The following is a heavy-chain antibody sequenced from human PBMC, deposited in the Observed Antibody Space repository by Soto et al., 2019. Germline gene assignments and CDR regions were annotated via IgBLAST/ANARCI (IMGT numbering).Heavy chain of an antibody. CDR2: ISYDGSNK. V-gene: IGHV3-30-3*01. J-gene: IGHJ4*02. CDR1: GFTFSSYA. CDR3: VRGSYPGACPRN. D-gene: IGHD3-16*02. Sequence: QVQLVESGGGVVQPGRSLRLSCAASGFTFSSYAMHWVRQAPGKGLEWVAVISYDGSNKYYADSVKGRFTISRDNTKNTLYLQMNSLRAEETAVYYCVRGSYPGACPRNWGQGTLVTVSS.